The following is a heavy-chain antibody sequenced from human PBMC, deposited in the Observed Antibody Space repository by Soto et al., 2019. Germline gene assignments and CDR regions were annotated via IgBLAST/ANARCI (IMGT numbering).Heavy chain of an antibody. J-gene: IGHJ5*02. CDR1: GYTLTSYY. Sequence: APVKLSCKASGYTLTSYYMHWVRQAHGQRLEWMGIINPSGGSTSYAQKFQGRVTMTRDTSTSTVYMELSSLRSEDTAVYYCARSYCGGDCYSGETCFEPWGQGTLVPVSS. V-gene: IGHV1-46*01. CDR2: INPSGGST. CDR3: ARSYCGGDCYSGETCFEP. D-gene: IGHD2-21*02.